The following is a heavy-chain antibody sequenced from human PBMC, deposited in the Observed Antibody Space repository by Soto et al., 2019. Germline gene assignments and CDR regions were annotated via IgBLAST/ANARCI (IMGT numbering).Heavy chain of an antibody. CDR2: ISAHNGDT. D-gene: IGHD3-3*01. J-gene: IGHJ6*01. Sequence: QVQLVQSEAEVKKPGASLKVSCRASGYNFANYGISWVRQAPGQGLEWMGWISAHNGDTKYAQKVQYRRTMTAETSTRTAYIEMWSQRSDDTAVYYCARDAAYNDFWGGVMELYSSNMDVWGQGTTVTVAA. V-gene: IGHV1-18*01. CDR1: GYNFANYG. CDR3: ARDAAYNDFWGGVMELYSSNMDV.